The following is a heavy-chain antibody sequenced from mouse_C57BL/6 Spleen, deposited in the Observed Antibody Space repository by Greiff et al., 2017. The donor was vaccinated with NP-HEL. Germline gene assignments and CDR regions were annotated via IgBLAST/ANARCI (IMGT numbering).Heavy chain of an antibody. J-gene: IGHJ3*01. CDR3: ARHEESYDVYSWFAY. CDR1: GYTFTEYT. Sequence: QVQLQQSGAELVKPGASVKLSCKASGYTFTEYTIHWVKQRSGQGLEWIGWFYPGSGSIKYNEKFKDTATLTEDKYSITVYLELSRLTSEDSAVYFCARHEESYDVYSWFAYWGQGTLVTVSA. D-gene: IGHD2-3*01. V-gene: IGHV1-62-2*01. CDR2: FYPGSGSI.